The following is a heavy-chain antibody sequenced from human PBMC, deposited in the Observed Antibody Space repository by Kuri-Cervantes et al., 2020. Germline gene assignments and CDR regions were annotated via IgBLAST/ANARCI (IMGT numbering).Heavy chain of an antibody. D-gene: IGHD4/OR15-4a*01. V-gene: IGHV1-69*13. CDR3: ARASPYGDYVGY. J-gene: IGHJ4*02. CDR1: GGTFSSYA. CDR2: IIPIFGTA. Sequence: SVKVSCKASGGTFSSYAISWVRQAPGQGLEWMGGIIPIFGTANYAQKFQGRVTITADESTSTAYMELSSLRFEDTAVYYCARASPYGDYVGYWGQGTLVTVSS.